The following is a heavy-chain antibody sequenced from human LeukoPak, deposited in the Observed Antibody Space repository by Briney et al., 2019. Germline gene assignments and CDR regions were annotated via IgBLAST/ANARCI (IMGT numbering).Heavy chain of an antibody. J-gene: IGHJ6*04. V-gene: IGHV4-4*02. CDR1: GGSINSSNW. Sequence: PSETLSLTCAVSGGSINSSNWWSWVRQPPGEGLGWIGEICHSGSTNFTPSLQSRATISVHKPKNQFSLQPSSVTAADAPVYYCARDPRVDAAMVYYQHGMHVGGKGTTLTVPS. CDR2: ICHSGST. D-gene: IGHD5-18*01. CDR3: ARDPRVDAAMVYYQHGMHV.